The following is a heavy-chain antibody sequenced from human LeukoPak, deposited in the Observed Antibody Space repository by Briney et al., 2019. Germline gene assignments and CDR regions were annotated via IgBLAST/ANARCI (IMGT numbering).Heavy chain of an antibody. CDR2: ISVSGGST. V-gene: IGHV3-23*01. Sequence: GGSLRLSCAASGFTFSSYAMHWVRQAPGKGLEWVSGISVSGGSTNYADSVKGRFTISRDNSKNTLYLQMNSLRAEDTAVYYCAKSNYFDSGGYYFFDYWGQGTLVTVSS. CDR3: AKSNYFDSGGYYFFDY. D-gene: IGHD3-22*01. CDR1: GFTFSSYA. J-gene: IGHJ4*02.